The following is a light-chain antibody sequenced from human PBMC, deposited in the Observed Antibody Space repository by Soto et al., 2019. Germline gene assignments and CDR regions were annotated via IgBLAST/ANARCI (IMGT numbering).Light chain of an antibody. V-gene: IGKV1-39*01. CDR1: QTIRDY. Sequence: DIHMTQSPPSLSASVGDRFTITCRASQTIRDYLHWYQQKPGKAPTLLIYGSSSLQTGVPPRFSGSGSGTEFTLTISSLQPEDFGTYYCQQTYDYLVSFGGGTKVDIK. J-gene: IGKJ4*01. CDR3: QQTYDYLVS. CDR2: GSS.